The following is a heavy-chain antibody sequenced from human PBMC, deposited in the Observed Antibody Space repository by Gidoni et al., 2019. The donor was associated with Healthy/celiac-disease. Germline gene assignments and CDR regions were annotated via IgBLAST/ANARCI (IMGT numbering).Heavy chain of an antibody. CDR1: GFTFSSYA. Sequence: EVQLLESGGGLVQPGGSLRLSCAASGFTFSSYAMSWVRQAPGKGLEWVSAISGSGGSTYYADSVKGRFTISRDNSKNTLYLQMNSLRAEDTAVYYCAGPRDGYNAFDYWGQGTLVTVSS. J-gene: IGHJ4*02. CDR3: AGPRDGYNAFDY. D-gene: IGHD5-12*01. V-gene: IGHV3-23*01. CDR2: ISGSGGST.